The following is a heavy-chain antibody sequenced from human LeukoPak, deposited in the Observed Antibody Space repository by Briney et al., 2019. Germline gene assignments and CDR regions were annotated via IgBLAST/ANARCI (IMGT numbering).Heavy chain of an antibody. CDR3: ARDREAGYSYGLDY. Sequence: PGGSLRLSCAASGFTFSSYAMHWVRQAPGKRLEWVTVISYDGSNKYYADSVKGRFTISRDNPKNTLYLQMNSLRAEDTAVYYCARDREAGYSYGLDYWGQGTLVTVSS. CDR2: ISYDGSNK. J-gene: IGHJ4*02. CDR1: GFTFSSYA. D-gene: IGHD5-18*01. V-gene: IGHV3-30-3*01.